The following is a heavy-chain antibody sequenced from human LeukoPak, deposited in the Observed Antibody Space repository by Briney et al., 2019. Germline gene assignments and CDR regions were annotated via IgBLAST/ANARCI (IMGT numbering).Heavy chain of an antibody. Sequence: ASVKVSCKASGYTFTSYYMHWVRQAPGQGLEWMGIINPSGGSTSYAQKFQGRVTMTRDMSTSTVYMELSSLRSEDTAAYYCAREGISARVDPWGQGTLVTVSS. CDR1: GYTFTSYY. CDR3: AREGISARVDP. V-gene: IGHV1-46*01. J-gene: IGHJ5*02. D-gene: IGHD6-6*01. CDR2: INPSGGST.